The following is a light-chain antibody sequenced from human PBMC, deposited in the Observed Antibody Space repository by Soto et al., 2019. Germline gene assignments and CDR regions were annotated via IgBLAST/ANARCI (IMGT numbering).Light chain of an antibody. J-gene: IGKJ1*01. CDR2: HAS. V-gene: IGKV1-5*01. Sequence: DIQMTQSPSTLSASIGDRVTITCRASQTINNWLAWYQQKPGKAPNLLIYHASNLETGVPSRFTGSAFGTECTLPISSLQPDDFATYCCQHYNSYPWTFGQGTKVEIK. CDR1: QTINNW. CDR3: QHYNSYPWT.